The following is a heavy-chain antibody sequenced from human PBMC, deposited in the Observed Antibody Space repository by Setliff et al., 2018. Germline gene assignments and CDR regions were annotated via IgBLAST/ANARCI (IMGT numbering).Heavy chain of an antibody. CDR2: ISPYNGDA. CDR3: TRGRGPRVVVAVPLDF. V-gene: IGHV1-18*01. CDR1: GYNFVTFG. Sequence: ASVKVSCKTSGYNFVTFGVNWVRQVPGQGFEWMGWISPYNGDANYAQKFQGRVTMTTDTSTGTAYMKLRTLSSDDTAVYYCTRGRGPRVVVAVPLDFWGQGTPVTVSS. J-gene: IGHJ4*02. D-gene: IGHD2-15*01.